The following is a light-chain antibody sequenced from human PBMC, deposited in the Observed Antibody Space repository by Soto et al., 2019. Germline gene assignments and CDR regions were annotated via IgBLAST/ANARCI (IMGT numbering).Light chain of an antibody. CDR2: GAS. Sequence: EIVLTQSPGTLSLSPGERATLSCRASQSVSSSYLAWYQQKPGQAPRLLIYGASGRATGIPDRFSGSGSGTDFTVTIIRLEPEAFSVYYCQQYGISPLFTFGPGTKVDIK. V-gene: IGKV3-20*01. J-gene: IGKJ3*01. CDR3: QQYGISPLFT. CDR1: QSVSSSY.